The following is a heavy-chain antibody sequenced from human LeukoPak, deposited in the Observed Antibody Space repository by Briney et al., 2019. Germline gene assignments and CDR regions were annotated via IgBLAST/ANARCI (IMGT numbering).Heavy chain of an antibody. CDR3: AKDLEKVVVAATPGD. D-gene: IGHD2-15*01. J-gene: IGHJ4*02. CDR1: GFTFSSYG. CDR2: ISYDGSNK. V-gene: IGHV3-30*18. Sequence: GRSLRLSCAASGFTFSSYGMHWVRQAPGKGLEWVAVISYDGSNKYYADSVKGRFTISRDNSKNTLYLQMNSLRAEDTAVYYCAKDLEKVVVAATPGDWGQGTLVTVSS.